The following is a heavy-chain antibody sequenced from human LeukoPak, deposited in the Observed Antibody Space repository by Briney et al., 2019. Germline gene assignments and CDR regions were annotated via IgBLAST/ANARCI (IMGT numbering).Heavy chain of an antibody. V-gene: IGHV1-2*02. CDR2: INPNSGGT. CDR1: GYTFTGYY. Sequence: GASVKVSCKASGYTFTGYYMHWVRQAPGQGLEWMGWINPNSGGTNYAQKFQGRVTMTRDTSISIAYMELSRLRSDDTAVYYCARAEGSPVLRSSVVDYWGQGTLVTVSS. J-gene: IGHJ4*02. D-gene: IGHD6-19*01. CDR3: ARAEGSPVLRSSVVDY.